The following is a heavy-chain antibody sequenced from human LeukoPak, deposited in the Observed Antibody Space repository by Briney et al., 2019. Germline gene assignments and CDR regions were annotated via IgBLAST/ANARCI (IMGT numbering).Heavy chain of an antibody. CDR2: IYSGGST. J-gene: IGHJ4*02. D-gene: IGHD1/OR15-1a*01. Sequence: AGGSLRLSCAASGFTVSSNYMSWVRRAPGKGLEWVSVIYSGGSTYYADSVKGRFTISRDNSKNTLYLQMNSLRAEDTAVYYCARQSNLVRNKDYWGQGTLVTVSS. CDR3: ARQSNLVRNKDY. V-gene: IGHV3-53*01. CDR1: GFTVSSNY.